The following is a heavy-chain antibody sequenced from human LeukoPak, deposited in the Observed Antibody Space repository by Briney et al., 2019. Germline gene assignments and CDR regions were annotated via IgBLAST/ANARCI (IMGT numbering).Heavy chain of an antibody. CDR1: GVSFNDYY. D-gene: IGHD4-17*01. V-gene: IGHV4-34*01. J-gene: IGHJ4*02. Sequence: SETLSFTCAVSGVSFNDYYWSGVRQPPGKGLEWIGEINHSGYTNDSPSLKSRVTMSIDTSRKQFSLNLRSVTVADTAVYYCTRMTTGHDYWGQGTLVTVSS. CDR2: INHSGYT. CDR3: TRMTTGHDY.